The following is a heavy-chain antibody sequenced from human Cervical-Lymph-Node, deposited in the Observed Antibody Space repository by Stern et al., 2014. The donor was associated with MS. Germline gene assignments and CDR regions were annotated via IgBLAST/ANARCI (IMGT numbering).Heavy chain of an antibody. V-gene: IGHV3-21*01. J-gene: IGHJ4*02. D-gene: IGHD4-23*01. CDR2: ISSGSSYI. CDR3: ARGRGGNYRYYFDY. CDR1: GFTFRSYS. Sequence: EDQLVESGGGLVKPGGSLRLSCAASGFTFRSYSMNWVRQAPGKGLEWVASISSGSSYIYYADSLKGRFTISRDNAKNSLYLQMNSLRAEDTAVYYCARGRGGNYRYYFDYWGQGTLVTVSS.